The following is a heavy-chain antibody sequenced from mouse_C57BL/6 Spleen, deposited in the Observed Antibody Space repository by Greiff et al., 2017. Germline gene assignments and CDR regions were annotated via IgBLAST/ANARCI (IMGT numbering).Heavy chain of an antibody. Sequence: QVQLQQSGAELMKPGASVKLSCKATGYTITGYWIEWVKQRPGHGLEWIGEILPGSGSTNYNEKCKGKATFTAVTSSNTAYMQISSLTAEDAAIYYSARGNWYFDVWGTGTTVTVSA. CDR1: GYTITGYW. J-gene: IGHJ1*03. CDR3: ARGNWYFDV. V-gene: IGHV1-9*01. CDR2: ILPGSGST.